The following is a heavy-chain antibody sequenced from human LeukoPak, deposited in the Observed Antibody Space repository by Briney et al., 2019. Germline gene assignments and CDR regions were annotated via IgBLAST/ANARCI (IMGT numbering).Heavy chain of an antibody. CDR2: ISGRGIVT. J-gene: IGHJ3*02. CDR1: GFTFSSDW. CDR3: AKDQDYESSGRNDGFDM. V-gene: IGHV3-23*01. D-gene: IGHD3-10*01. Sequence: PGGCLRLAWGASGFTFSSDWITWVRQAPGRGLEWDPTISGRGIVTYYAASVKGRFTNSRDNSTNTLYLQVNSLRAEDTAVYYCAKDQDYESSGRNDGFDMWGKGAKVTVAS.